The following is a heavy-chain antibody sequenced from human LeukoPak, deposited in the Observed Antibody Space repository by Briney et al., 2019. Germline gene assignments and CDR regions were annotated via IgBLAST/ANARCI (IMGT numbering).Heavy chain of an antibody. CDR1: GFTFSRHG. CDR2: ISPGGDIT. D-gene: IGHD5-24*01. Sequence: PGGTLRLSCVASGFTFSRHGLNWVRQAPGKGLEWVSGISPGGDITYYADSVKGWFTISRDNSKNTVYLQMNSRRAEDTAVYYCAKDDVWLQFNSWGQGTLVTVSS. CDR3: AKDDVWLQFNS. J-gene: IGHJ4*02. V-gene: IGHV3-23*01.